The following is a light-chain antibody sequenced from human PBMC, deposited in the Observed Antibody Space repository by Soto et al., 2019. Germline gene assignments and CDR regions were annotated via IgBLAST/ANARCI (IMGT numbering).Light chain of an antibody. Sequence: EIVLTQSPATLSLSPGERATLSCRASQSVSSSYLAWYQQKPGQAPRLLICGASSRATGIPDRFSGSGSGTDFTLTISRLEPEDFAVYYCQQYGSSPRSITFGQGTRLEIK. CDR2: GAS. J-gene: IGKJ5*01. CDR1: QSVSSSY. V-gene: IGKV3-20*01. CDR3: QQYGSSPRSIT.